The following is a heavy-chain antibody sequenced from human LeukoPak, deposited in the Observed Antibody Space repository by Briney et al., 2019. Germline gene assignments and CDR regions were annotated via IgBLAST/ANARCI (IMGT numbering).Heavy chain of an antibody. CDR2: IIPIFGTA. D-gene: IGHD3-22*01. Sequence: SVKVSCKASGGTFSSYAISWVRQAPGQGLEWMGGIIPIFGTANYAQKLQGRVTMTTDTSTSTAYMELRSLRSDDTAVYYCARGVYDSSGYYYAWGQGTLVTVPS. J-gene: IGHJ4*02. CDR1: GGTFSSYA. V-gene: IGHV1-69*05. CDR3: ARGVYDSSGYYYA.